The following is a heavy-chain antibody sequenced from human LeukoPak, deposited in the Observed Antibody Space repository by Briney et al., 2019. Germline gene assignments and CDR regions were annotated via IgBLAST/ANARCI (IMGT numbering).Heavy chain of an antibody. Sequence: GGSLRLSCAASGFTFSSYSMNWVRQAPGKGLEWVSSISSSSSYIYYADSVKGRFTISRDNAKNSLYLQMNSLRAEDTAVYYCVRRHGPMELLDYYFDYWGQGTLVTVSS. CDR3: VRRHGPMELLDYYFDY. V-gene: IGHV3-21*01. CDR1: GFTFSSYS. CDR2: ISSSSSYI. D-gene: IGHD1-7*01. J-gene: IGHJ4*02.